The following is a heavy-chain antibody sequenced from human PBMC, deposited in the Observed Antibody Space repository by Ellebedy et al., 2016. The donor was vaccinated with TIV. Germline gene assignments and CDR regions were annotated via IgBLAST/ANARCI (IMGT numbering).Heavy chain of an antibody. V-gene: IGHV3-23*01. CDR3: AKDRTSGDGYWVFDQ. Sequence: GESLKISCAASGFTFSDYDMNWVRQAPGKGLEWVSTISHTGSRTYYANSVEGRFIISRDNSKRTVYLQMNSLRVEDTAVYYCAKDRTSGDGYWVFDQWGQGTLVTVSS. D-gene: IGHD5-18*01. CDR2: ISHTGSRT. CDR1: GFTFSDYD. J-gene: IGHJ4*02.